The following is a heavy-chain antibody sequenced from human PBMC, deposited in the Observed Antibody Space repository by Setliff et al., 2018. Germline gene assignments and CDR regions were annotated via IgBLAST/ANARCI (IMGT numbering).Heavy chain of an antibody. CDR1: GGSISNSSYY. Sequence: SETLSLTCTVSGGSISNSSYYWGWIRQPPGKGLEWIGSIYYSGSTYYNPSLKSRVTISVDTSKNQLSLKLSSVTAADTAVYYCAREKGDPNYNFWSGYYLYYYYGMDVWGQGTTVTVSS. V-gene: IGHV4-39*07. CDR3: AREKGDPNYNFWSGYYLYYYYGMDV. D-gene: IGHD3-3*01. CDR2: IYYSGST. J-gene: IGHJ6*02.